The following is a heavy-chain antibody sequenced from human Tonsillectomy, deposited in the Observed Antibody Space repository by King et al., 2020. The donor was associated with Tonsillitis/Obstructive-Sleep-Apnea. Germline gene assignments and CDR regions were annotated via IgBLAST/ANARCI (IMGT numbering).Heavy chain of an antibody. J-gene: IGHJ3*01. D-gene: IGHD1-26*01. CDR3: TRVGTSGSYSYDF. V-gene: IGHV3-49*04. CDR1: GFTFGDYG. CDR2: IRRKTYGGTT. Sequence: VQLVQSGGGLVQPGRSLRLSCTASGFTFGDYGMSWVRQAPGKGLEWVGFIRRKTYGGTTEYAASVKGRFTISKDDSKSIAYLKMNSLKTEDTTVYYCTRVGTSGSYSYDFWGQGTTVTVSS.